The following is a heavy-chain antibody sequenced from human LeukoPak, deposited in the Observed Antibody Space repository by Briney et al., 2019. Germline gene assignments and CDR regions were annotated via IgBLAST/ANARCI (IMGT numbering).Heavy chain of an antibody. J-gene: IGHJ4*02. V-gene: IGHV3-7*01. CDR2: IKQDGSEK. CDR1: GFTFSSYW. D-gene: IGHD3-10*01. Sequence: PGGPLRLSCAASGFTFSSYWMSWVRQAPGKGLEWVANIKQDGSEKYYVDSVKGRFTISRDNAKNSLYLQMNSLRAEDTAVYYCARDRRSYVPYYFDYWGQGTLVTVSS. CDR3: ARDRRSYVPYYFDY.